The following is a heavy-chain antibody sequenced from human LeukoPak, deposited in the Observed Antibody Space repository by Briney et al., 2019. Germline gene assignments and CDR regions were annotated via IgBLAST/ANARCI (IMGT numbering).Heavy chain of an antibody. Sequence: GGSLRLSCAASGFSFRAFYMTWVRQAPGKGLEWVAHINSDGTATWYVDSVKGRFTISRDNAKNSLYLQMNSLRAEDTAVYYCARDGYSYASDYWGQGTLVTVSS. CDR1: GFSFRAFY. D-gene: IGHD2-2*01. CDR3: ARDGYSYASDY. V-gene: IGHV3-7*01. CDR2: INSDGTAT. J-gene: IGHJ4*02.